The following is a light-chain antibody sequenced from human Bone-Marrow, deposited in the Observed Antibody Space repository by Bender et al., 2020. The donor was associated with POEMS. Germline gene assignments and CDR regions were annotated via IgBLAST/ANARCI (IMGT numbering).Light chain of an antibody. CDR1: SSDIGGYNF. CDR3: SSYTRANILV. V-gene: IGLV2-14*03. Sequence: QSALTQPPSASGSPGQSVTISCTGTSSDIGGYNFVSWYQHHPGKAPRLILYDVNNRPSGVSDRFSGSKSGNTASLTISGLQPEDEANYICSSYTRANILVFGGGTRLTVL. CDR2: DVN. J-gene: IGLJ3*02.